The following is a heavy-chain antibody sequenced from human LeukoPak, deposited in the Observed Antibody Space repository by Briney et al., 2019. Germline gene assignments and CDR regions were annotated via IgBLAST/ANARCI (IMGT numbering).Heavy chain of an antibody. Sequence: SETLSLTCTVSGGPIGKHYWTWIRRPPGKGLEWIGYVAFDGRTVYNPSLRRRLTMSVDPSMGQFSLSLTSVTAADTAVYYCARLPDISGWPFDCWGQGTLVTVSS. CDR3: ARLPDISGWPFDC. CDR1: GGPIGKHY. V-gene: IGHV4-59*11. J-gene: IGHJ4*02. D-gene: IGHD6-19*01. CDR2: VAFDGRT.